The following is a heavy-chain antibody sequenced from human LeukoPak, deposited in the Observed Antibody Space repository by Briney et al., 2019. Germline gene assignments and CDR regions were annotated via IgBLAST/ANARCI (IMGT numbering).Heavy chain of an antibody. D-gene: IGHD3-10*01. J-gene: IGHJ5*02. V-gene: IGHV3-15*05. Sequence: KAGGSLRLSCAASGFTFNNAWMTWVRQAPGKGLEWVGRIKSNPDGGTTDFAAPVKGRFTISRDDSKNTLYLQMHIAQTEDTAVYFSTTDLGITMIRGVFVSWGQGTLVTVSS. CDR3: TTDLGITMIRGVFVS. CDR1: GFTFNNAW. CDR2: IKSNPDGGTT.